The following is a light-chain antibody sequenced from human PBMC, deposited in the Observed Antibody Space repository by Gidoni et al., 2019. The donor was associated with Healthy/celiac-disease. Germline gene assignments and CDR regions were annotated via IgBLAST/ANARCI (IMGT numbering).Light chain of an antibody. V-gene: IGKV3-20*01. CDR1: QSVSSSY. J-gene: IGKJ3*01. Sequence: EIVLTPSPGTLSLSPGERATLSCRASQSVSSSYLAWYQQKPGQAPRLLIYGASSRATGIPDRFSGSGSGTDFTLTISRLETEDFAVYYCQQYGSSPLFTFGPGTKVDIK. CDR3: QQYGSSPLFT. CDR2: GAS.